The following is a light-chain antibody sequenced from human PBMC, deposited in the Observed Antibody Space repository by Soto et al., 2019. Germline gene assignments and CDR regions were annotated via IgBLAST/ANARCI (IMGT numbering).Light chain of an antibody. CDR3: QQYYSFPRT. CDR1: QSISSW. V-gene: IGKV1-5*01. CDR2: DAS. J-gene: IGKJ5*01. Sequence: DIQIGQSRSTLXSAXGGGVTNTXXASQSISSWLAWYQQKPGEAPKLLIYDASSLESGVPSRFSGSGSGTEFTLTISSLQPDDFATYYCQQYYSFPRTFGQGTRLETK.